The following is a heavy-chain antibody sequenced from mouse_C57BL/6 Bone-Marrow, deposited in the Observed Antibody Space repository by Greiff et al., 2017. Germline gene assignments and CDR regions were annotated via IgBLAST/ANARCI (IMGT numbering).Heavy chain of an antibody. V-gene: IGHV7-1*01. CDR3: ARDIYYGKDYAMDY. J-gene: IGHJ4*01. Sequence: DGHLVESGGGLVQSGRSLRLSCATSGFTFSDFYMEWVRQAPGKGLEWIAASRNKANDYTTEYSASVKGRFIVSRDTSQSILYLQMNALRAEDTAIYYCARDIYYGKDYAMDYWGQGTSVTVSS. D-gene: IGHD2-1*01. CDR1: GFTFSDFY. CDR2: SRNKANDYTT.